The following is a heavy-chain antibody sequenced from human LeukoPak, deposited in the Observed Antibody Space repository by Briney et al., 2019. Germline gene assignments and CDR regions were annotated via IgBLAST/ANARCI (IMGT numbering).Heavy chain of an antibody. CDR3: ARSTFSLYYFDY. J-gene: IGHJ4*02. Sequence: SETPSLTCTVSGGSISSYYWSWIRQPPGKGLEWIGYIYYSGSTNYNPSLKSRVTISVDTSKNQFSLKLSSVTAADTAVYYCARSTFSLYYFDYWGQGTLVTVSS. CDR1: GGSISSYY. CDR2: IYYSGST. V-gene: IGHV4-59*01.